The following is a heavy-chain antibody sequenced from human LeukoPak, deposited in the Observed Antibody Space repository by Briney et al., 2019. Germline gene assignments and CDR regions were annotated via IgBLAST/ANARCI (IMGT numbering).Heavy chain of an antibody. V-gene: IGHV3-30*04. J-gene: IGHJ5*02. Sequence: PGGSLRLSCAASAFTFSSYAMHWVRQAPGKGLEWVAVISYDGSNKYYADSVKGRFTISRDSSKNTLYLQMDSLRTEDTAMYYCARSGNTYGTYNWFDPWGQGTLVTVSS. D-gene: IGHD5-18*01. CDR1: AFTFSSYA. CDR2: ISYDGSNK. CDR3: ARSGNTYGTYNWFDP.